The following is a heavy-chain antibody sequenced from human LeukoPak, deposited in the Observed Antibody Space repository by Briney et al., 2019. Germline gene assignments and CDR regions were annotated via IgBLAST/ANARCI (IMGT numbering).Heavy chain of an antibody. V-gene: IGHV3-53*04. CDR1: GFTVSNSL. D-gene: IGHD6-19*01. Sequence: PGGSLRLSCAASGFTVSNSLMGWVRQAPGTGLEWVSGIYAGGTTYYADSVQGRFTISRHNSESTLYLQMNSLRPEDTAVYYCARESSVSGWYIYWGQGTLVTVSS. CDR3: ARESSVSGWYIY. J-gene: IGHJ4*02. CDR2: IYAGGTT.